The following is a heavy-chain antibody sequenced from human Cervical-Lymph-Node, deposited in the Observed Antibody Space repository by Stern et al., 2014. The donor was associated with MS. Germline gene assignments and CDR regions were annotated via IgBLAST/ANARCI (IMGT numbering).Heavy chain of an antibody. CDR3: ARDPPSP. V-gene: IGHV1-69*06. J-gene: IGHJ5*02. CDR1: GGTFSNLG. Sequence: VQLVQSGAEVKKPGSSVKVPCKASGGTFSNLGISWVRLAPGHGLEWMGGIMPIYHTPIYAATFQGRITIPADRSTSTVYMELSSLRSDDTAVYYWARDPPSPWGQGTLVTVSS. CDR2: IMPIYHTP.